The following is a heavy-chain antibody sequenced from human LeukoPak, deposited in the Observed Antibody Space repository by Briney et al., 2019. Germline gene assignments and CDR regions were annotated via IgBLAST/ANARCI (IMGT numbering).Heavy chain of an antibody. Sequence: GASLRLSCAASGFTFSYYAMHWVPQAPGKGLEWVAIVSYDGSNKYHADSVKGRFTISRDNSLNTLYLQMSSLRAEDTAVYYCARAQNYYNSPFSYWGQGTLVTVSS. V-gene: IGHV3-30-3*01. J-gene: IGHJ4*02. CDR1: GFTFSYYA. CDR2: VSYDGSNK. D-gene: IGHD3-10*01. CDR3: ARAQNYYNSPFSY.